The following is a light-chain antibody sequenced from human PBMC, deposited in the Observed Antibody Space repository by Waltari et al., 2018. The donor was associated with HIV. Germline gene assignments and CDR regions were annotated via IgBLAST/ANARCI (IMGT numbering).Light chain of an antibody. CDR3: QTTDTNGVVV. J-gene: IGLJ2*01. Sequence: SSALTQTPSVSVSPGQTATITCSGEAFPSRYAHWYHQRAGPAPFLVIYQDHKRPSGIPDRFSGSSSGTVLTLTISGVQTEDEGDYYCQTTDTNGVVVFGGGTKVTVL. CDR2: QDH. CDR1: AFPSRY. V-gene: IGLV3-25*03.